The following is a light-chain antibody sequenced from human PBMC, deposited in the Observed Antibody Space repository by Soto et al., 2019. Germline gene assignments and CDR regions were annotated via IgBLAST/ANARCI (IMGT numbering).Light chain of an antibody. J-gene: IGKJ5*01. Sequence: EIVLTQSPGTLSLSPGERATLSCWASQTVTGNYLAWYQQKPGQAPRLLIYGASSRATDIPDRFSGSGSGTDFTLTISRLESEDFAVYFCQHYGNSRLTFGQGTRLEMK. V-gene: IGKV3-20*01. CDR2: GAS. CDR3: QHYGNSRLT. CDR1: QTVTGNY.